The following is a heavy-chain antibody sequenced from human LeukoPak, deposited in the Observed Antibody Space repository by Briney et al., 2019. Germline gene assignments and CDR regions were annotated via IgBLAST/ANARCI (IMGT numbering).Heavy chain of an antibody. CDR2: IIPIFGTA. D-gene: IGHD3-16*01. V-gene: IGHV1-69*13. CDR3: ARGRYDYVWGSYLDY. CDR1: GGTFSSYA. Sequence: SVKVSCKASGGTFSSYAISWVRQAPGQGLEWMGGIIPIFGTANYAQKFQGRVTITADESTSTAYMELSSLRSEDTAVYYCARGRYDYVWGSYLDYWGQGTLVTVSS. J-gene: IGHJ4*02.